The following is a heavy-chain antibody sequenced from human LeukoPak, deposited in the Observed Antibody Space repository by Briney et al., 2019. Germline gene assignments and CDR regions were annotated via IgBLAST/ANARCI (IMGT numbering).Heavy chain of an antibody. Sequence: ASVKVSCKASGYTFTDYYMHWVRRAPGQGLEWMGRINPNSGGTNYAQKFQGRVTMTRDTSVSTAYMELSRLRSDDTAVYYCARGERWLPLAWGQGTLVTVSS. CDR3: ARGERWLPLA. J-gene: IGHJ4*02. V-gene: IGHV1-2*06. CDR2: INPNSGGT. CDR1: GYTFTDYY. D-gene: IGHD5-24*01.